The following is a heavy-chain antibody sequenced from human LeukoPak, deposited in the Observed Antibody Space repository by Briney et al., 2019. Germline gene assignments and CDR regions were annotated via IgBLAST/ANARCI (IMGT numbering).Heavy chain of an antibody. D-gene: IGHD3-3*01. CDR1: GYTFTSYG. V-gene: IGHV1-18*01. Sequence: ASVKVSCKASGYTFTSYGISWVRQAPGQGLEWMGWISAYNGNTNYAQKLQGRVTMTTDTSTSTAYMELRSLRSDDTAVCYCARDGVRLYYDFWSGPYGMDVWGQGTTVTVSS. J-gene: IGHJ6*02. CDR3: ARDGVRLYYDFWSGPYGMDV. CDR2: ISAYNGNT.